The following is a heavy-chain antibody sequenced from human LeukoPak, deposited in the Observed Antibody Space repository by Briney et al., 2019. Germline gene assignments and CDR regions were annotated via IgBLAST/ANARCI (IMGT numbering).Heavy chain of an antibody. V-gene: IGHV4-39*07. CDR1: GGSISSSSYY. J-gene: IGHJ1*01. Sequence: SETLSLTCTVSGGSISSSSYYWGWIRQPPGKGLEWIGSIYYSGSTYYNPSLKSRVTISVDTSKNQFSLKLSSVTAADTAVYYCARVRHITKDFQHWGQGTLVTVSS. CDR3: ARVRHITKDFQH. CDR2: IYYSGST. D-gene: IGHD3-10*01.